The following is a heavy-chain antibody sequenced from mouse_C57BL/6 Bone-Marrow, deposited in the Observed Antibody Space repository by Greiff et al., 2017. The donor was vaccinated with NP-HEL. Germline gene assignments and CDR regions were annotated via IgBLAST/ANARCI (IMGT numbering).Heavy chain of an antibody. J-gene: IGHJ2*01. V-gene: IGHV3-6*01. Sequence: EVKLQESGPGLVKPSQSLSLTCSVTGYSITSGYYWNWIRQFPGNKLEWMGYISYDGSNNYNPSLKNRISITRDTSKNQFFLKLNSVTTEDTATYYCAREGFSLDYFDYWGQGTTLTVSS. CDR1: GYSITSGYY. CDR2: ISYDGSN. D-gene: IGHD1-2*01. CDR3: AREGFSLDYFDY.